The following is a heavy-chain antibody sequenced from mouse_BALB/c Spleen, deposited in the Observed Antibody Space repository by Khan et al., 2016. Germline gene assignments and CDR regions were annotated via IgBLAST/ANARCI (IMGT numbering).Heavy chain of an antibody. Sequence: QMQLEESGAELVRPGVSVKISCKGSGYTFTDYAIHWVKQSHAKSLEWIGVISTFYGDTTYNQKFAGKATLTVDKSSSAAYLELARLTSVDSAIYYFAREGLNYNFSLVYWGRGTSVTVSS. CDR2: ISTFYGDT. V-gene: IGHV1S137*01. D-gene: IGHD2-1*01. J-gene: IGHJ4*01. CDR3: AREGLNYNFSLVY. CDR1: GYTFTDYA.